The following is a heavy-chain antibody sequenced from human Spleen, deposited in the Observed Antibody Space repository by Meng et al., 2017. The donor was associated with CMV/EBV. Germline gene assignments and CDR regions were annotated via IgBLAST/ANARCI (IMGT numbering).Heavy chain of an antibody. CDR1: GYTFAGHY. CDR3: ARDAVVPAANFRPVWFDP. D-gene: IGHD2-2*01. J-gene: IGHJ5*02. V-gene: IGHV1-2*02. CDR2: INPKSGAT. Sequence: ASVKVSCKASGYTFAGHYFHWVRQAPGQGLEWMGWINPKSGATNLPQKFRARVTMTRDTSISTAYMELSRLRSDDTAVYYCARDAVVPAANFRPVWFDPWGQGTLVTVSS.